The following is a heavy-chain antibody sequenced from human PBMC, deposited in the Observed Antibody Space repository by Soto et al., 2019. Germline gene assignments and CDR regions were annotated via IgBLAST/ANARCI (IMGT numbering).Heavy chain of an antibody. CDR2: MSWDGSDE. CDR1: GFTFSSYG. V-gene: IGHV3-30*18. J-gene: IGHJ4*01. D-gene: IGHD2-15*01. CDR3: AKEGCSGGICYGFDY. Sequence: QVQLVESGGGVVQPGRSLRLSCAASGFTFSSYGMHWVRQAPGKGLEWVAVMSWDGSDEFYEETVKGRFTVSRDNSRNTLYLQMNSLRPEDTAVYYCAKEGCSGGICYGFDYWGHGTLATVSS.